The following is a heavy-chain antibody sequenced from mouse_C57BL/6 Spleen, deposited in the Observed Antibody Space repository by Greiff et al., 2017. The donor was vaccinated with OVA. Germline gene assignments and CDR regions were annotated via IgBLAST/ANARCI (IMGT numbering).Heavy chain of an antibody. CDR2: IYPGDGDT. Sequence: QVQLQQSGPELVKPGASVKISCKASGYAFSSSWMNWVKQRPGKGLEWIGRIYPGDGDTNYNGKFKGKATLTADKSSSTAYMQLSSLTSEDSAVYFCARGSDDYAMDDWGQGTSVTVSS. CDR1: GYAFSSSW. V-gene: IGHV1-82*01. CDR3: ARGSDDYAMDD. J-gene: IGHJ4*01. D-gene: IGHD3-2*02.